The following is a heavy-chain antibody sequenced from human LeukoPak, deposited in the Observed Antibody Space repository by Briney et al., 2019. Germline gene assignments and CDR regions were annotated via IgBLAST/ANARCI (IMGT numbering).Heavy chain of an antibody. Sequence: SGTLSLTCAGSGGSISSINWWSWVRQPPGKGLEWIGEIYHGGSTNYNPSLKSRVAMSVDRSRNQFSLQLSSVTAADTAVYYCTRRWDSSSSLGYRGQGTLVTVSS. V-gene: IGHV4-4*02. CDR1: GGSISSINW. J-gene: IGHJ4*02. CDR2: IYHGGST. D-gene: IGHD6-6*01. CDR3: TRRWDSSSSLGY.